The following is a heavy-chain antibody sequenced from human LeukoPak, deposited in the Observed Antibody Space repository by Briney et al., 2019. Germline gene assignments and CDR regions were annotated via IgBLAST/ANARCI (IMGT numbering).Heavy chain of an antibody. J-gene: IGHJ4*02. Sequence: GRSLRLSCAASGFTFSSYGMHWVRKAPATGLEWVAVIWYDGSNKYYADSVKGRFTISRDNSKNTLYLQMNSLRAEDTAVYYCAKDQGILGAADYWGQGTLVTVSS. CDR3: AKDQGILGAADY. V-gene: IGHV3-33*06. CDR1: GFTFSSYG. CDR2: IWYDGSNK. D-gene: IGHD3-10*01.